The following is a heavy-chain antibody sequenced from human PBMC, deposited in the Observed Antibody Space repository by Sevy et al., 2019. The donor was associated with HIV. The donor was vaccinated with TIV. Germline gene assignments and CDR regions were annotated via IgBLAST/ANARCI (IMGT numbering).Heavy chain of an antibody. CDR1: GFSFSNFG. Sequence: GGFLRLSCAASGFSFSNFGMSWVRQAPGKGLEWVLAISGSGGSTFYADSVKGRFIISRDNSKNTLYLQMSSLRAEDTAVYYCAKALVRVFYGDSIFFDYWGQGTLVTVSS. CDR3: AKALVRVFYGDSIFFDY. D-gene: IGHD4-17*01. CDR2: ISGSGGST. V-gene: IGHV3-23*01. J-gene: IGHJ4*02.